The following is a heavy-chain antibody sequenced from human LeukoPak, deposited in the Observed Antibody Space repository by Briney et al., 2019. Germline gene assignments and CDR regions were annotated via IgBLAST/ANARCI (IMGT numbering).Heavy chain of an antibody. CDR3: ARVGGDRKPALFDY. J-gene: IGHJ4*02. CDR2: INPNSGGT. D-gene: IGHD4-17*01. Sequence: ASVKVSCKASGYTFTGYYMHWVRQAPGQGLEWMGWINPNSGGTNYAQKFQGRVTMTRDTSISTAYMELSRLRSDDTAVYYCARVGGDRKPALFDYWGQGTLVTVSS. V-gene: IGHV1-2*02. CDR1: GYTFTGYY.